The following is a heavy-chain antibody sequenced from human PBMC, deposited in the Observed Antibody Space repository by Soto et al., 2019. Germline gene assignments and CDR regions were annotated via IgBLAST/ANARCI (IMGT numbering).Heavy chain of an antibody. CDR2: SIPIFRTA. CDR3: ARGGQHRKASYNYEMDV. D-gene: IGHD6-13*01. Sequence: QVQLVQSGAEVKKPGSSVKVSCKASGGTFSSYSISWVRQAPGQGLEWMGGSIPIFRTANYAQKFKGRVTITADESTSRVCIEVTTMKSEDTAVYYCARGGQHRKASYNYEMDVWGQGTTVTVSS. V-gene: IGHV1-69*01. J-gene: IGHJ6*01. CDR1: GGTFSSYS.